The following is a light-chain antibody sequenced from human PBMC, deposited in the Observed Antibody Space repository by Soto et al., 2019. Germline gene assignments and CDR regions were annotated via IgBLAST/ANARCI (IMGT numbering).Light chain of an antibody. Sequence: QSALAQPASVSGSPGQSITISCTGTSSDVGGYDYVSWYQQHPGKAPKLMIYDVTNRPSGVSDRFSGSKSGNTASLTISGLQAEDEADYYCSSYTSSSTLGVVFGGGTGLTVL. V-gene: IGLV2-14*01. J-gene: IGLJ2*01. CDR3: SSYTSSSTLGVV. CDR1: SSDVGGYDY. CDR2: DVT.